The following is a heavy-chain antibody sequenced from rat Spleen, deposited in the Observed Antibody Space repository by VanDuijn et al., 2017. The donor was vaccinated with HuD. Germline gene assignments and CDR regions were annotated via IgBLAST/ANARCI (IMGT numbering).Heavy chain of an antibody. CDR2: ITYDGSST. CDR3: ARHGIYNNYGWFAY. CDR1: GFTFSDYN. J-gene: IGHJ3*01. Sequence: EVQLVESGGGLVQPGRSLTLSCAASGFTFSDYNMAWVRQAPRKGLEWVAIITYDGSSTYYRDSVKGRFTISRDNAKSTLCLQMDSLRSEDTATYYCARHGIYNNYGWFAYWGQGTLVTVSS. D-gene: IGHD1-10*01. V-gene: IGHV5-7*01.